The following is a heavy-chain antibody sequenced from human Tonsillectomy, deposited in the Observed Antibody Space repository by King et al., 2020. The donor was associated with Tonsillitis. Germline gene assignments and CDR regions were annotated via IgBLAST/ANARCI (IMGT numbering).Heavy chain of an antibody. CDR2: IGTADDT. J-gene: IGHJ6*03. V-gene: IGHV3-13*01. Sequence: VQLVESGGGLVQPGGSLRLSCAASGFTFSSSDMHWVRHLPGKGLEWVSAIGTADDTYYPGSVEGRFTISRENAKNSLYLQMNSLRAEDTAVYFCAKQQGYYMDVWGKGTTVTVSS. CDR3: AKQQGYYMDV. D-gene: IGHD6-13*01. CDR1: GFTFSSSD.